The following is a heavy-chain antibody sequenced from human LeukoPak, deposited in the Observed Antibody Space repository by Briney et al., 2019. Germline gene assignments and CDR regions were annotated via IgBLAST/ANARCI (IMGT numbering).Heavy chain of an antibody. CDR1: GASISSYY. J-gene: IGHJ5*02. D-gene: IGHD3-10*01. CDR3: ARVSTWFGELNGWFDP. CDR2: IYYSET. Sequence: PSETLSLTCSVSGASISSYYWSWIRQSPGKGLEWIGNIYYSETNYNPSLKSRVIISADTSKNQFSLRLSSVTAADTAVYYCARVSTWFGELNGWFDPWGQGTLVTVSS. V-gene: IGHV4-59*01.